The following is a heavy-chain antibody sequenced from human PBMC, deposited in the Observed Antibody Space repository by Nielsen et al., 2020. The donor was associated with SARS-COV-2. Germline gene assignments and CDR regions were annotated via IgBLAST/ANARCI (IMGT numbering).Heavy chain of an antibody. D-gene: IGHD5-12*01. J-gene: IGHJ4*02. V-gene: IGHV5-51*01. CDR3: ARTHYRGYSGYAPPYYFDY. CDR2: IYPGDSDI. Sequence: VRQMPGKGLEWMGIIYPGDSDIRYSPSFQGQVTISADKSISTAYLQWSSLKASDTAMYYCARTHYRGYSGYAPPYYFDYWGQGTLVTVSS.